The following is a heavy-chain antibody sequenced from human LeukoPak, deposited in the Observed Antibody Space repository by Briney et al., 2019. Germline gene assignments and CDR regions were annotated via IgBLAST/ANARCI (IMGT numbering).Heavy chain of an antibody. D-gene: IGHD4-23*01. CDR1: GYSISSGSYY. J-gene: IGHJ4*02. CDR3: ARDYGGGIGY. V-gene: IGHV4-61*02. CDR2: IYTSGST. Sequence: SETLSLTCTVSGYSISSGSYYWSWIRQPAGKGLEWIGRIYTSGSTNYNPSLKSRVTISVDTSKNQFSLKLSSVTAADTAVYYCARDYGGGIGYWGQGTLVTVSS.